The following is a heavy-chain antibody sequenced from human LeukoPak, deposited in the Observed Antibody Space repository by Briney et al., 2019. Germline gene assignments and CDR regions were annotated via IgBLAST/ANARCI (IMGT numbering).Heavy chain of an antibody. CDR3: ARMYYYDSSGYYYGVEAFDI. CDR1: GGSISSYY. CDR2: IYYSGST. J-gene: IGHJ3*02. D-gene: IGHD3-22*01. Sequence: PSETLSLTCTVSGGSISSYYWSWLRQPPGKGLEWIGYIYYSGSTNYNPSLMSRVTISVDTSKNQFSLKLNSLTAADTAVYYCARMYYYDSSGYYYGVEAFDIWGQGTMVTVSS. V-gene: IGHV4-59*01.